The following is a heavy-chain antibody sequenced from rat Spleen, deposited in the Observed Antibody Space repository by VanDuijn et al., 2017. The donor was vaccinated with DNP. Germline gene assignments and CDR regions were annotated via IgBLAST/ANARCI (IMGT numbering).Heavy chain of an antibody. J-gene: IGHJ2*01. V-gene: IGHV5-7*01. CDR2: IGTDGTNT. CDR3: VRWNSGHFDY. CDR1: GFTFSDYN. Sequence: EVQLVESGGGLVQPGRSLKLSCAASGFTFSDYNMAWVRQAPKSGLEWVATIGTDGTNTDFRDSVKGRFTISRDNAKNTQYLQMNSLRSEDMATYYCVRWNSGHFDYWGQGVMVTVSS. D-gene: IGHD4-3*01.